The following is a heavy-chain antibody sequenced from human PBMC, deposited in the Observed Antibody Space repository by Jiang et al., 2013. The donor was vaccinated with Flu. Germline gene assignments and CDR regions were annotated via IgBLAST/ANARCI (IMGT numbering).Heavy chain of an antibody. Sequence: LLKPSEALSLTCTVSGGSISSSSYYWGWIRQPPGKGLEWIGSIYYSGSTYYNPSLKSRVTISVDTSKNQFSLKLSSVTAADTAVYYCARSYGVLFLIAIYYWGQGTLVTVSS. D-gene: IGHD4-17*01. J-gene: IGHJ4*02. V-gene: IGHV4-39*01. CDR3: ARSYGVLFLIAIYY. CDR1: GGSISSSSYY. CDR2: IYYSGST.